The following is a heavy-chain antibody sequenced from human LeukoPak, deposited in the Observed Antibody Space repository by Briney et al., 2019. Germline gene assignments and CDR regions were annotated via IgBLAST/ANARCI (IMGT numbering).Heavy chain of an antibody. CDR3: ARYYDSSGYPFDY. CDR2: IYSGGST. Sequence: GGSLRLSCAASGFTVSSNYMSWVRQAPGKGLEWVSVIYSGGSTYYADSVKGRFTISRDNSKNTLYLQMNSLRAGDTAVYYCARYYDSSGYPFDYWGQGTLVTASS. V-gene: IGHV3-53*01. J-gene: IGHJ4*02. CDR1: GFTVSSNY. D-gene: IGHD3-22*01.